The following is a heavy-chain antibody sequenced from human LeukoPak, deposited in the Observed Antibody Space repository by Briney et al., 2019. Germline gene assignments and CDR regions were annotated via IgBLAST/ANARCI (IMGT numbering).Heavy chain of an antibody. CDR1: GYTLTELS. CDR2: FDPEDGET. V-gene: IGHV1-24*01. J-gene: IGHJ4*02. Sequence: ASVTVSCKVSGYTLTELSMHWVRQAPGKGLEWMGGFDPEDGETLYAQKFQGRLTLTEDTSTDTAYMELSSLRSEDTAVFYCATARDGYNIFDYWGQGTLVTVSS. CDR3: ATARDGYNIFDY. D-gene: IGHD5-24*01.